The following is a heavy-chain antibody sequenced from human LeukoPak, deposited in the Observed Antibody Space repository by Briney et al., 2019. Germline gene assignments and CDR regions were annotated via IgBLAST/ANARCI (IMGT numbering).Heavy chain of an antibody. CDR3: ARAEITMVRGVTPFGMDV. J-gene: IGHJ6*04. V-gene: IGHV1-2*04. CDR2: INPNSAGT. CDR1: GCTFTGYY. D-gene: IGHD3-10*01. Sequence: ASVKVSCKASGCTFTGYYMHWVRQAPGQGLEWMGWINPNSAGTNYAQKFQGWVTMTRDTSISTAYMELSRLRSDDTAVYYCARAEITMVRGVTPFGMDVWGKGTTVTVSS.